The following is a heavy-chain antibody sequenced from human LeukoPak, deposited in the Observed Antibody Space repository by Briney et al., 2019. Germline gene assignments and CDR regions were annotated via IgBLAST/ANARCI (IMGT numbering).Heavy chain of an antibody. Sequence: GGSLRLSCAASGFTFSSNYIRWVRQAPGKGLDWVSVIYSGGSTYYADSAKGRFTISRQNSKNTLYLQMNSLSAEDTAVYYCARRYSGMDVWGQGTTVTVSS. V-gene: IGHV3-53*04. CDR2: IYSGGST. CDR3: ARRYSGMDV. CDR1: GFTFSSNY. J-gene: IGHJ6*02.